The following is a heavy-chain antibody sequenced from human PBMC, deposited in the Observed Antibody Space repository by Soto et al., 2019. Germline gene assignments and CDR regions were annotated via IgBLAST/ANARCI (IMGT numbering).Heavy chain of an antibody. D-gene: IGHD6-13*01. CDR1: GFTFSSYA. CDR3: AKDQTRIAAAGISWYFDY. Sequence: GESLKISCAASGFTFSSYAMSWVRQAPGKGLEWVSAISGSGGSTYYADSVKGRFTISRDNSKNTLYLQMNSLRAEDTAVYYCAKDQTRIAAAGISWYFDYWGQGTLVTVSS. CDR2: ISGSGGST. J-gene: IGHJ4*02. V-gene: IGHV3-23*01.